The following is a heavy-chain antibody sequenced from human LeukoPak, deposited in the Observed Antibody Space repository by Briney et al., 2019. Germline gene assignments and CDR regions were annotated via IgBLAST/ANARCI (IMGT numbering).Heavy chain of an antibody. CDR1: GFTFSDYY. J-gene: IGHJ3*02. CDR2: ISNDGTTM. CDR3: ARDWRDSSGKFPNDAFDI. V-gene: IGHV3-11*04. Sequence: GGSLRLSCAASGFTFSDYYMSWIRQAPGKGLEWVSYISNDGTTMYYAGSVKGRFTISRDNAKNSLYLQMNSLRAEDTAVYYCARDWRDSSGKFPNDAFDIWGQGTMVTVSS. D-gene: IGHD3-22*01.